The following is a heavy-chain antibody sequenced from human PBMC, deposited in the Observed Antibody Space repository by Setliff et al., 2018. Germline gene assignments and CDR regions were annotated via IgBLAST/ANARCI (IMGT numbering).Heavy chain of an antibody. J-gene: IGHJ4*02. D-gene: IGHD6-6*01. V-gene: IGHV3-23*01. CDR2: ISTSGVST. Sequence: GESLRLSCAVSGFTFSSYAMSWVRQAPGKGLEWVSGISTSGVSTYYADSVKGRFTLSRDNSKNTLYLQMNSLRAEDTAVYYCARGSYSSSFGGQGTQVTVSS. CDR1: GFTFSSYA. CDR3: ARGSYSSSF.